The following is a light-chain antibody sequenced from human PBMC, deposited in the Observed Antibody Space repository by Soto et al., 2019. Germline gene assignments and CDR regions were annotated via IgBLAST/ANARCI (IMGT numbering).Light chain of an antibody. Sequence: QSALTQPASVSGSPGQSITISCTGTSSDVGGYNYVSWYRQHPGRAPKLMIYEVSYRPSGVSTRFSGSKTGNTASLTISGLQAEDEADYYCSSYSNSGTFDVFGTGTKLTVL. CDR2: EVS. CDR3: SSYSNSGTFDV. J-gene: IGLJ1*01. CDR1: SSDVGGYNY. V-gene: IGLV2-14*01.